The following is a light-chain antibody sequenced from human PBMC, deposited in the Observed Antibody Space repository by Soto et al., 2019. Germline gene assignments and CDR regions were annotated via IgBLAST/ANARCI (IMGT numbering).Light chain of an antibody. CDR2: GAS. J-gene: IGKJ1*01. Sequence: TQSAATRSESPGERATLSCMASQTINNNVAWYQLKDGQVPRLVIYGASTRATDIPARFSGSGSGTEFTLTISSLQSEDFAEYYCQQYNNCPQTLGQGTKVDIK. V-gene: IGKV3-15*01. CDR3: QQYNNCPQT. CDR1: QTINNN.